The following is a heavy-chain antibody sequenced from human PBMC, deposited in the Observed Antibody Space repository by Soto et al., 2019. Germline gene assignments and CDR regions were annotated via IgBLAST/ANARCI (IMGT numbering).Heavy chain of an antibody. J-gene: IGHJ4*02. CDR2: INPNSGGT. V-gene: IGHV1-2*02. CDR1: GYTFTGYY. Sequence: ASVEVSCKASGYTFTGYYIHWVRQAPGQGLEWMGWINPNSGGTNYAQKFQGRVTMTRDTSISTAYMELSRLRSDDTAVYYCARVNVVVVAATREYYFDYWGQGTLITFYS. CDR3: ARVNVVVVAATREYYFDY. D-gene: IGHD2-15*01.